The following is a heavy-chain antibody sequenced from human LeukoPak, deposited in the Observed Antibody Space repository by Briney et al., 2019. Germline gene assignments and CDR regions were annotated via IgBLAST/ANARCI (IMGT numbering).Heavy chain of an antibody. Sequence: GGSLRLTCAASGFNFGDYYMSWIRQAPGKGLEWVANIKQDGSEKYYVDSVKGRFTISRDNAKNSLYLQMNSLRAEDTAVYYCARAYYDILTGSDYWGQGTLVTVSS. CDR1: GFNFGDYY. CDR2: IKQDGSEK. CDR3: ARAYYDILTGSDY. D-gene: IGHD3-9*01. V-gene: IGHV3-7*01. J-gene: IGHJ4*02.